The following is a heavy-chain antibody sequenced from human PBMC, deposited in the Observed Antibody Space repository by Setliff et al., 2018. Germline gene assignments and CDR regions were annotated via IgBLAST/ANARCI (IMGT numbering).Heavy chain of an antibody. CDR1: GGSISSYY. V-gene: IGHV4-4*07. J-gene: IGHJ6*03. D-gene: IGHD6-13*01. CDR3: ARAGGGSSFTAYYYYYYMDV. Sequence: PSETLSLTCTVSGGSISSYYWSWIRQPAGKGLEWIGHIYIGGSANYNPSLKSRVTMSIDTSKNQFSLKLSSVTAADTAVYYCARAGGGSSFTAYYYYYYMDVWGKGTTVTVSS. CDR2: IYIGGSA.